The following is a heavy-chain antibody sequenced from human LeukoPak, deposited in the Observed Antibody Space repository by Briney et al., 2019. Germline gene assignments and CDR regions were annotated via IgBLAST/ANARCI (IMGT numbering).Heavy chain of an antibody. CDR2: IYYSGST. J-gene: IGHJ5*02. CDR1: GGSISSSSYY. CDR3: ARDPHLGYCSGGSCYHWFDP. Sequence: SETLSLTCTVSGGSISSSSYYWGWIRQPPGKGLEWIGSIYYSGSTYNNPSLKSRVTISVDTSKNQFSLKLSSVTAADTAVYYCARDPHLGYCSGGSCYHWFDPWGQGTLVTVSS. D-gene: IGHD2-15*01. V-gene: IGHV4-39*07.